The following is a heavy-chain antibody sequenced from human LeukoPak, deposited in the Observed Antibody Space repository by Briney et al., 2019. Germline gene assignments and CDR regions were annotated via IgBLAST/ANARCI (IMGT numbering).Heavy chain of an antibody. CDR1: GFTFSSYS. CDR3: ARDLGGSYPFDY. Sequence: PGGSLRLSCAASGFTFSSYSVNWVRQAPGKGLEWVSSISSSSSYIYYADSVKGRFTISRDNAKNSLYLQMNSLRAEDTAVYYCARDLGGSYPFDYWGQGTLVTVSS. CDR2: ISSSSSYI. J-gene: IGHJ4*02. D-gene: IGHD1-26*01. V-gene: IGHV3-21*01.